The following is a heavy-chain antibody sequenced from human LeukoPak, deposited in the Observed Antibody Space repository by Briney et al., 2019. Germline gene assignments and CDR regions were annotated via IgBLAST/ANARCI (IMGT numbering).Heavy chain of an antibody. CDR3: AKVDGRGVVVTATDY. J-gene: IGHJ4*02. D-gene: IGHD2-21*02. V-gene: IGHV3-23*01. Sequence: PGGSLRLSCAASGFTFSSYGMSWVRQAPGKGLEWVSAISGSGGSTYYADSVKGRFTISRDNSKNTLYLQMNSLRAEDTAVYYCAKVDGRGVVVTATDYWGQGTLVTVSS. CDR2: ISGSGGST. CDR1: GFTFSSYG.